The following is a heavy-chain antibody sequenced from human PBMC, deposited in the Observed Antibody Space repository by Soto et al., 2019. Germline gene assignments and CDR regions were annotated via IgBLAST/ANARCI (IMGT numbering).Heavy chain of an antibody. V-gene: IGHV1-18*01. Sequence: QVQLVQSGAEVKKPGASVKVSCKASGYTFTSYGISWVRQAPGQGLEWMGWISAYNGNTNYAQKLQGRVTMTTDTSTSTADMELRSLRSDDTAVYYCARLDPDVTGSLLWFGELFDYWGQGTLVTVSS. CDR2: ISAYNGNT. CDR1: GYTFTSYG. D-gene: IGHD3-10*01. CDR3: ARLDPDVTGSLLWFGELFDY. J-gene: IGHJ4*02.